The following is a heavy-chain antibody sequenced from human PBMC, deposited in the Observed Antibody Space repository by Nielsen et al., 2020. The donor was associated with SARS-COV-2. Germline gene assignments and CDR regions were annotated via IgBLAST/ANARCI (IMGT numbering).Heavy chain of an antibody. CDR1: GFTFSNAW. CDR2: IKSKTDGGTT. D-gene: IGHD3-16*01. CDR3: TTGARLGVLDRLDY. Sequence: GESLKISCAASGFTFSNAWMSWVRQAPGKGLEWVGRIKSKTDGGTTDYAAPVEGRFTISRDDSKNTLYLQMNSLKTEDTAVYYCTTGARLGVLDRLDYWGQGTLVTVSS. J-gene: IGHJ4*02. V-gene: IGHV3-15*01.